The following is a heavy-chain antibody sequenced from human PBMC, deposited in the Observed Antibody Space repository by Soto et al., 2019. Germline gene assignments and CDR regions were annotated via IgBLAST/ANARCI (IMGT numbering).Heavy chain of an antibody. CDR2: IYYSGST. CDR3: ARSGLLEWLLYFDY. J-gene: IGHJ4*02. D-gene: IGHD3-3*01. V-gene: IGHV4-31*03. Sequence: SETLSLTCTVSGGSISSGGYYWSWIRQHPGKGLEWIGYIYYSGSTYYNPSLKSRVTISVDTSKNQFSLKLSSVTAADTAVYYCARSGLLEWLLYFDYWGQGTLVTVSS. CDR1: GGSISSGGYY.